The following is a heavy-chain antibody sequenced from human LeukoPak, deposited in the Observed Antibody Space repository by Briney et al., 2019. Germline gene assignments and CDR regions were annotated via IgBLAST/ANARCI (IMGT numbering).Heavy chain of an antibody. V-gene: IGHV3-21*01. CDR3: ARDKEGDRVFDP. J-gene: IGHJ5*02. D-gene: IGHD2-21*02. Sequence: GGSLRLSCAASGFTFSSYSMNWVRQAPGKGLEWVSSISSSSSYIYYADSVKGRFTISRDNAKNSLYLQMNSLRDEDTAVYYCARDKEGDRVFDPWGQGTLVTVSS. CDR2: ISSSSSYI. CDR1: GFTFSSYS.